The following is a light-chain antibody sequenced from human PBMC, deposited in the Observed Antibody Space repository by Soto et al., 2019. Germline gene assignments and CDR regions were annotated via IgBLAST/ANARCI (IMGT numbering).Light chain of an antibody. CDR2: EVS. CDR1: SSDVGGYNY. Sequence: QCALTQPASESGSPGQSITISCTGTSSDVGGYNYVSWYQQHPGKAPKLMIYEVSNRPSGVSNRFSGSKSGNTASLTISGLQAEDEADYYCSSYTSSSTLGVFGGGTKLTVL. J-gene: IGLJ3*02. CDR3: SSYTSSSTLGV. V-gene: IGLV2-14*01.